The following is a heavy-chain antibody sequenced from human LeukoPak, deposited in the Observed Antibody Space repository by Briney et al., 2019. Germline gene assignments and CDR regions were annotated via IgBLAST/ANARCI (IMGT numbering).Heavy chain of an antibody. V-gene: IGHV4-61*02. D-gene: IGHD6-13*01. CDR1: GGSISSGSYY. CDR2: IYTSGST. Sequence: PSQTLSLTCTVSGGSISSGSYYWSWIRQPAGKGLEWIGRIYTSGSTNYNPSLKSRVTISVDTSKNQFSLKLSSVTAADTAVYYCARSSGSWEEERRWDYYYYYMDVWGKGTTVTISS. CDR3: ARSSGSWEEERRWDYYYYYMDV. J-gene: IGHJ6*03.